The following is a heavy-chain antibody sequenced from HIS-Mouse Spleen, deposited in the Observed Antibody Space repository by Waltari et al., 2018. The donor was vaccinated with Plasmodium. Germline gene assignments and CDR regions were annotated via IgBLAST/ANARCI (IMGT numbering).Heavy chain of an antibody. J-gene: IGHJ4*02. CDR3: ARDRITGTSYFDY. Sequence: QLQLQESGPGLVKPSETLSLTCTVSGGSISSSSYYWGWIRRPPGKGLEWIGSIYYSRTTYYNPSLKSRVTISVYTSKNRFSLKLSSVTSADTAVYYCARDRITGTSYFDYWGQGTLVTVSS. D-gene: IGHD1-7*01. CDR1: GGSISSSSYY. CDR2: IYYSRTT. V-gene: IGHV4-39*07.